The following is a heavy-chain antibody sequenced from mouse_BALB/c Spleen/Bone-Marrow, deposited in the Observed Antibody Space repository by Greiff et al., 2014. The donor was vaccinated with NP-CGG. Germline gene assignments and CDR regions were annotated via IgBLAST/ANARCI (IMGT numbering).Heavy chain of an antibody. CDR1: GYTFTTYT. V-gene: IGHV1-4*01. CDR2: INPSCGYA. D-gene: IGHD1-1*01. CDR3: TRITTVVRYFDV. Sequence: VQLQQSGAELARPGASVKMSCKASGYTFTTYTIHWVKQRPGQGLEWIGYINPSCGYANYNQNFKDKATLTADKSSSTAYMQLSSLTSEYSAVYYCTRITTVVRYFDVWGTGTTVTVSS. J-gene: IGHJ1*03.